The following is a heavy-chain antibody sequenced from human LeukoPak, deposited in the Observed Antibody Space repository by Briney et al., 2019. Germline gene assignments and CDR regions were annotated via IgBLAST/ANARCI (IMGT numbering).Heavy chain of an antibody. V-gene: IGHV1-2*02. CDR2: INPNSGGT. Sequence: APVKVSCKASGYTFTGYYMHWVRQAPGQGLEWMGWINPNSGGTNYAQKLQCRVTMTRDTSISTAYMELSKLRSDVTAVYYCARLFGYCSGCSCYIGGPNPYFQHWGQGTLVTVSS. CDR1: GYTFTGYY. CDR3: ARLFGYCSGCSCYIGGPNPYFQH. D-gene: IGHD2-15*01. J-gene: IGHJ1*01.